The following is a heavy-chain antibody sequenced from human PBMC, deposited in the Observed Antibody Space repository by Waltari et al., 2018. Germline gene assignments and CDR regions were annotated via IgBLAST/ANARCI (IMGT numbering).Heavy chain of an antibody. Sequence: EVQLVESGGGLVQPGGSLRLSCAASGFTFSSYSMNWVRQAPGKGLEWVSYISSSRSTIYYADSVKGRFTISRDNAKNSLYLQMNSLRAEDTAVYYCARDQSIAARPGYYYYMDVWGKGTTVTVSS. J-gene: IGHJ6*03. CDR3: ARDQSIAARPGYYYYMDV. V-gene: IGHV3-48*04. CDR1: GFTFSSYS. CDR2: ISSSRSTI. D-gene: IGHD6-6*01.